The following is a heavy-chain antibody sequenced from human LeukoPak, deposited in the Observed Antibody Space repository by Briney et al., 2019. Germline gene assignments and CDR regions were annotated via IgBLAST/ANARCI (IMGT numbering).Heavy chain of an antibody. Sequence: SETLSLTCTVSGGSISTYYWTWIRLPPGKGLEWIGYIYYSGSTNYNPSLKSRVTTSVDTSKNQFSLKLTSVTAADTAVYYCARGAVAGYLNAPLDYWGQGTLVTVSS. D-gene: IGHD6-13*01. CDR2: IYYSGST. CDR3: ARGAVAGYLNAPLDY. V-gene: IGHV4-59*01. J-gene: IGHJ4*02. CDR1: GGSISTYY.